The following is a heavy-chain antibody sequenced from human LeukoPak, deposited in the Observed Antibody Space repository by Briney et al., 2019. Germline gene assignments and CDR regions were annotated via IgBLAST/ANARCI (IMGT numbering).Heavy chain of an antibody. CDR1: GFTFSGYS. V-gene: IGHV3-48*01. CDR2: ISSDSSTI. CDR3: AKGQSGYLYYYGMDV. Sequence: GGSLRLSCAASGFTFSGYSMNWVRQAPGKGLEWVSYISSDSSTIYYADSVKGRFTISRDNSKNTLYLQMNSLRAEDTAVYYCAKGQSGYLYYYGMDVWGQGTTVTVSS. D-gene: IGHD5-12*01. J-gene: IGHJ6*02.